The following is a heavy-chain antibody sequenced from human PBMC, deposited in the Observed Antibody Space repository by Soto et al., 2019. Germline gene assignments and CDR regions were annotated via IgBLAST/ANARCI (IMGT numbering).Heavy chain of an antibody. CDR3: ARVRGTVTANWFDP. V-gene: IGHV4-4*07. D-gene: IGHD4-4*01. CDR1: GGSISSYY. CDR2: IYTSGST. Sequence: KTSETLSLTCTVSGGSISSYYWSWIRQPAGKGLEWIGRIYTSGSTNYNPSLKSRVTMSVDTSKNQFSLKLSSVTAADTAVYYCARVRGTVTANWFDPWGQGTLVTVSS. J-gene: IGHJ5*02.